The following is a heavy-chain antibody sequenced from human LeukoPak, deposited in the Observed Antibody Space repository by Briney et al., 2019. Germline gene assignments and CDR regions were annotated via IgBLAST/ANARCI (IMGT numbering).Heavy chain of an antibody. CDR1: GGSISSYY. Sequence: SETLSLTCTISGGSISSYYWSWIRQPPGKGLEWIGYIYYTGSTNHNPSLKSRVTISVDTSKNQFSLKLSSVTAADTAVYYCARGAAAAGRGRPQNFDYWGQGTLVTVSS. V-gene: IGHV4-59*08. CDR2: IYYTGST. J-gene: IGHJ4*02. CDR3: ARGAAAAGRGRPQNFDY. D-gene: IGHD6-13*01.